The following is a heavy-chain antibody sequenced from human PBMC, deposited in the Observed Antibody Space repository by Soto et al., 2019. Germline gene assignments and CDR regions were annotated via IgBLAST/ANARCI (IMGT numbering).Heavy chain of an antibody. D-gene: IGHD6-19*01. CDR2: IIPIFGTA. CDR1: GGTFSSYA. J-gene: IGHJ6*02. CDR3: ARGIAVAGTPSYYYYGMDV. V-gene: IGHV1-69*13. Sequence: PSVKVSCKASGGTFSSYAISWVRQAPGQGLEWMGGIIPIFGTANYAQKFQGRVTITADESTSTAYMELSSLRSADTAVYYCARGIAVAGTPSYYYYGMDVWGQGTTVTVSS.